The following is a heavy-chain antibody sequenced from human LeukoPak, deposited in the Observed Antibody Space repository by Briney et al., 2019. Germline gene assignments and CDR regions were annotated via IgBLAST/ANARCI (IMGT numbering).Heavy chain of an antibody. V-gene: IGHV1-2*02. D-gene: IGHD2-15*01. Sequence: ASVKVSCKASGYTFTGYYMHWVRQAPGQGLEWMGWINPNSGGTNYAQKFQGRVTMTRDTSISTAYMELSSLRSEDTAVYYCARDYYYCSGGSCYQGPFDYWGQGTLVTVSS. CDR1: GYTFTGYY. CDR3: ARDYYYCSGGSCYQGPFDY. CDR2: INPNSGGT. J-gene: IGHJ4*02.